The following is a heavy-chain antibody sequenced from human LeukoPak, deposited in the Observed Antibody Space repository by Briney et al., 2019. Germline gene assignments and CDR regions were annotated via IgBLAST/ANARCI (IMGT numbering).Heavy chain of an antibody. Sequence: SGASLRLFCAASEFTFSRYWMNWVRQAPGGGPEGVANINQGGGSTYYADSVKGRFTISRDNSKNTLYLQMNSLRAEDTAVYYCAKGLVGATITDYYYGMDVWGQGTTVTVSS. D-gene: IGHD1-26*01. CDR3: AKGLVGATITDYYYGMDV. J-gene: IGHJ6*02. CDR1: EFTFSRYW. CDR2: INQGGGST. V-gene: IGHV3-23*01.